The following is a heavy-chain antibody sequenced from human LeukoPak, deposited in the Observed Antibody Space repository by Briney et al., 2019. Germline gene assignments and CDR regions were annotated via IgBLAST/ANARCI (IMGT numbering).Heavy chain of an antibody. Sequence: GGSLRLSCVASGFTFSIATMNWVRQAPGKGLVWVSRINSDGSSTSYADSVKGRFTISRDNAKNTLYLQMNSLRAEDTAVYYCARPVGYDYVWGSYRPLDYFDYWGQGTLVTVSS. CDR1: GFTFSIAT. CDR3: ARPVGYDYVWGSYRPLDYFDY. J-gene: IGHJ4*02. CDR2: INSDGSST. V-gene: IGHV3-74*01. D-gene: IGHD3-16*02.